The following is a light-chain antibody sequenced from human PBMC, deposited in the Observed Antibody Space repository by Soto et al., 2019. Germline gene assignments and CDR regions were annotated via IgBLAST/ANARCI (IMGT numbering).Light chain of an antibody. V-gene: IGLV2-11*01. J-gene: IGLJ2*01. CDR1: SSDVAYYNY. CDR2: DVN. CDR3: CSYAGSDTFV. Sequence: QSALTQPRSVSGSPGQSVTISCTGTSSDVAYYNYVSWYQQHPGNAPKLMIYDVNKRPSGVPDRFSGSKSGNTASLNISGLQAEDEADYSCCSYAGSDTFVFGGGTKVTVL.